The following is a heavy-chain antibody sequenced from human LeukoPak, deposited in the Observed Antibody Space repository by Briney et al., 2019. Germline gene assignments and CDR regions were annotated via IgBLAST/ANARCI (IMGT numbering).Heavy chain of an antibody. Sequence: KPSETLSHTCTVSGGSISSSSFYWGWIRQPPGKGLERIGSIYYSGSPYYNPSLKSRVTISVDTSKNQFSLRLSSVTAADTAVYYCARQKAEQWLVLYYWGQGTLVTVSS. CDR3: ARQKAEQWLVLYY. CDR2: IYYSGSP. V-gene: IGHV4-39*01. J-gene: IGHJ4*02. D-gene: IGHD6-19*01. CDR1: GGSISSSSFY.